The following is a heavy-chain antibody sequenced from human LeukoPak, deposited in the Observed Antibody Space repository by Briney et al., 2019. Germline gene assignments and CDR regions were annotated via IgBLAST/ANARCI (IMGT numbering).Heavy chain of an antibody. CDR3: ARVGATWGGFFDY. CDR2: ISGSGGST. D-gene: IGHD1-26*01. CDR1: GFTFSSYA. V-gene: IGHV3-23*01. Sequence: GGSLRLSCAASGFTFSSYAMSWVRQAPGKGLEWVSAISGSGGSTYYADSVKGRFTISRDNSKNALYLQMNSLRAEDTAVYYCARVGATWGGFFDYWGQGTLVTVSS. J-gene: IGHJ4*02.